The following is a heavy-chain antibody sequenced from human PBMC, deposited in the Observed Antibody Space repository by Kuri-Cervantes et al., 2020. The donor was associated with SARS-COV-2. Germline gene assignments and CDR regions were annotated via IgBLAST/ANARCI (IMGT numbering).Heavy chain of an antibody. CDR1: GFTFSSYW. Sequence: GESLKISCAASGFTFSSYWMSWVRQAPGKGLEWVANIKQDGSEKYYVDSVKGRFTISRDNAKNSLYLQMNSLRAEDTAVYYCAKPIAAAGYYFDYWGQGTLVTVSS. CDR2: IKQDGSEK. CDR3: AKPIAAAGYYFDY. D-gene: IGHD6-13*01. J-gene: IGHJ4*02. V-gene: IGHV3-7*01.